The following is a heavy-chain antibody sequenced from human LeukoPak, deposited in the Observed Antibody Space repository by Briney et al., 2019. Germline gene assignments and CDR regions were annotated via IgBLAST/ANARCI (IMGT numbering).Heavy chain of an antibody. Sequence: PGGSLRLSCAASGFTFNNAYMTWVRQAPGKGPEFVANINQDGSVKNYVDSVKGRFTISRDNAKNSLYLQMNSLRADNTAVYYCARDPGSSSFDYWGQGTLVTVSS. D-gene: IGHD6-13*01. V-gene: IGHV3-7*01. CDR3: ARDPGSSSFDY. J-gene: IGHJ4*02. CDR1: GFTFNNAY. CDR2: INQDGSVK.